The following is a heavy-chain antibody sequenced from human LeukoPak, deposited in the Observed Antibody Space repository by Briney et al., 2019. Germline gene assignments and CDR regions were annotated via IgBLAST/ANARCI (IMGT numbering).Heavy chain of an antibody. CDR2: IKQDGSEK. V-gene: IGHV3-7*03. CDR1: GFTFSSYW. J-gene: IGHJ5*02. Sequence: GGSLRLSCAASGFTFSSYWMSWVRQAPGKGLEWVANIKQDGSEKYYVDSVKGRFTISRDNAKNSLYLQMNSLRAEDTAMYYCARLIRPQYQLHLGGWFDPWGQGTLVTVSS. CDR3: ARLIRPQYQLHLGGWFDP. D-gene: IGHD2-2*01.